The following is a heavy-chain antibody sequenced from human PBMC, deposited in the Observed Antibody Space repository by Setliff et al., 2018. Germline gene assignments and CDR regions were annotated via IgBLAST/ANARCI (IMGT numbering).Heavy chain of an antibody. D-gene: IGHD3-3*01. CDR2: IHNTGTT. Sequence: SETLSLTCTVSGGSIRSGDYWGWIRQHPGKGLEWIGYIHNTGTTHYNPSLRSRVTISVDTPKNQFSLKLTSVTAADTAVYYCARAPQYSNFWYALSWFDPWGQGTLVTVSS. CDR1: GGSIRSGDY. CDR3: ARAPQYSNFWYALSWFDP. J-gene: IGHJ5*02. V-gene: IGHV4-31*03.